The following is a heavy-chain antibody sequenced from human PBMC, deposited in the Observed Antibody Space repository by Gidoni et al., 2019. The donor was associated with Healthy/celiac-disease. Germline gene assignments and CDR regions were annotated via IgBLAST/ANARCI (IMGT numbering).Heavy chain of an antibody. Sequence: WIRQPPGKGLEWSGSIYYSGSTYYNPSLKSRVTISVDTSKNQFSLKLSSVTAADTAVYYCARHERPGTVVPVPMGDYWGQGTLVTVSS. J-gene: IGHJ4*02. V-gene: IGHV4-39*01. CDR3: ARHERPGTVVPVPMGDY. CDR2: IYYSGST. D-gene: IGHD2-2*01.